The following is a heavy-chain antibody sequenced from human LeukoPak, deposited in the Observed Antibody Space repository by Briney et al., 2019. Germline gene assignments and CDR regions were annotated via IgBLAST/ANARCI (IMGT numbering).Heavy chain of an antibody. CDR1: GFTVSSNY. Sequence: GGSLRLSCAASGFTVSSNYMSWVRQAPGKGLEWVSVIYSGGSTYYADSVKGRFTISRDNSKNTPYLQMNSLRAEDTAVYYRARGYYYDSSGYYSWGQGTLVTVSS. J-gene: IGHJ4*02. D-gene: IGHD3-22*01. CDR2: IYSGGST. CDR3: ARGYYYDSSGYYS. V-gene: IGHV3-66*01.